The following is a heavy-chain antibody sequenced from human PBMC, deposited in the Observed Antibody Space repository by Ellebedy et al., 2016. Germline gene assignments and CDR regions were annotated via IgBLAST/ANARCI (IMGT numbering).Heavy chain of an antibody. V-gene: IGHV1-18*01. D-gene: IGHD1-26*01. J-gene: IGHJ5*02. CDR2: SSDT. Sequence: ASVKVSXXAFGYTFINYDITWVRQAPGQGLEWMGGSSDTNYAQKFQGRVTMTTDTSTSTAYMELRTLRFDDTAVYYCARDTRDGVGSSEAYYDPWGQGTLVTVSS. CDR3: ARDTRDGVGSSEAYYDP. CDR1: GYTFINYD.